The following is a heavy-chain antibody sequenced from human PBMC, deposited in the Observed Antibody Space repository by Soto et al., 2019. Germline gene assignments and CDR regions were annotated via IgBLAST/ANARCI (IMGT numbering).Heavy chain of an antibody. CDR2: ISSSSSYI. CDR1: GFTFSSYS. J-gene: IGHJ4*02. D-gene: IGHD4-4*01. CDR3: ARPTLDDYSNYEFDY. Sequence: GGSLRLSCAASGFTFSSYSMNWVRQAPGKGLEWVSSISSSSSYIYYADSVKGRFTISRDNAKNSLYLQMNSLRAEDTAVYYCARPTLDDYSNYEFDYWGQGTLVTVSS. V-gene: IGHV3-21*01.